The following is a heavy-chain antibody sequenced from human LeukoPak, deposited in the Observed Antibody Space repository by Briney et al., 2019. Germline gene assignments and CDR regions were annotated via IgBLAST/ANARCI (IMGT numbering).Heavy chain of an antibody. V-gene: IGHV3-7*03. CDR2: INHNGNVN. Sequence: PGGSLRLSCGASGFTFSSYWMNWARQAPGKGLEWVASINHNGNVNYYVDSVKGRFTISRDNAKNSLYLQMSNLRAEDTAVYFCARGDGLDVWGQGTTVTVSS. CDR3: ARGDGLDV. J-gene: IGHJ6*02. CDR1: GFTFSSYW. D-gene: IGHD3-16*01.